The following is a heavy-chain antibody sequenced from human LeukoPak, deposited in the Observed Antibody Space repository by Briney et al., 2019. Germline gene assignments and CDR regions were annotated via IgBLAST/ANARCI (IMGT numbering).Heavy chain of an antibody. CDR2: IHPNSGGT. V-gene: IGHV1-2*02. D-gene: IGHD1-1*01. CDR1: GYTFTGYN. Sequence: VASVTVSCKASGYTFTGYNMHWVRQAPGQGLEWMGWIHPNSGGTKYAQKFQGRVTMTRDTSISTAYMELSSLRSDDTAVYYCVRGVHNRNDDYWGRGTLVTVSS. J-gene: IGHJ4*02. CDR3: VRGVHNRNDDY.